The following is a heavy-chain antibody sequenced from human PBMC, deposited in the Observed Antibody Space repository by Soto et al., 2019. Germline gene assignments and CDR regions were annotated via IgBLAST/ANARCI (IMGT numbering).Heavy chain of an antibody. V-gene: IGHV3-7*01. CDR3: ERARVYYDFWSGYYPWFDP. CDR1: GCTFSSDW. D-gene: IGHD3-3*01. CDR2: IKQDGSEK. Sequence: XLSLSCAASGCTFSSDWMRWVRQAPGKGLEWVANIKQDGSEKYYLDSVKGRFTISRDNAKNSLYLQMNSLRAEDTAVYYCERARVYYDFWSGYYPWFDPWGQGTLVTVYS. J-gene: IGHJ5*02.